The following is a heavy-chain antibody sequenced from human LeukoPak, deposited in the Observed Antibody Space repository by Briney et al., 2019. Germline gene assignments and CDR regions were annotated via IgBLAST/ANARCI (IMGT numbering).Heavy chain of an antibody. CDR3: ARYGHDYYYYYYMDV. CDR2: INPTGGST. Sequence: ASVKVSCKASGYSFTSYYMHWVRQAPGQGLEWMGMINPTGGSTDYAQKFQGRVTMTRDMSTSTVYMELSSLRSDDTAVYYCARYGHDYYYYYYMDVWGKGTTVTVSS. J-gene: IGHJ6*03. V-gene: IGHV1-46*01. CDR1: GYSFTSYY. D-gene: IGHD1-1*01.